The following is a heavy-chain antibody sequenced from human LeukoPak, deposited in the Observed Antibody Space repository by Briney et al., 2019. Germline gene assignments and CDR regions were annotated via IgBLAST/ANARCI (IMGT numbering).Heavy chain of an antibody. Sequence: GGSLRLSCAVSGLTFSSSWMDWVRQAPGKGLEWVASINPDGNKKYSADSVKGRFTISRDNAENSLFLRMNSLRVEDTAIYYCARDLAYSRLDYWGQGMLVTVSS. CDR3: ARDLAYSRLDY. J-gene: IGHJ4*02. CDR1: GLTFSSSW. V-gene: IGHV3-7*01. CDR2: INPDGNKK. D-gene: IGHD5-18*01.